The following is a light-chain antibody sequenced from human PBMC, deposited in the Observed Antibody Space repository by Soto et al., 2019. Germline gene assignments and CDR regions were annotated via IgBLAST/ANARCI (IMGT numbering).Light chain of an antibody. CDR3: QQRTDWPLSIT. V-gene: IGKV3-11*01. J-gene: IGKJ5*01. CDR1: QSVSRY. CDR2: DAS. Sequence: EIVLTQSPATLSLSPGDRATLSCRASQSVSRYLAWYQQKAGQAPRLLIYDASNRATGIPARFSGSGSGTDFTLTISNLEPEDFAVYYCQQRTDWPLSITFGQGTRLEIK.